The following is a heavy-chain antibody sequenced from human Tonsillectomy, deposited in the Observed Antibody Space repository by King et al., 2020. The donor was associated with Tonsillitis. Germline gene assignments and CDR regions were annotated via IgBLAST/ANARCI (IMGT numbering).Heavy chain of an antibody. D-gene: IGHD5-24*01. Sequence: VQLVESGAEVKTPGSSVKFSCKASGGTFRSYVIIWVRQAPGQGLEWMGGIIPMFGTANYAQTFQGRVTITADESTTTAYMELSSLTSGDTAVYYCARIADGYNYALDIWGQGTMVTVSS. CDR3: ARIADGYNYALDI. CDR1: GGTFRSYV. J-gene: IGHJ3*02. V-gene: IGHV1-69*01. CDR2: IIPMFGTA.